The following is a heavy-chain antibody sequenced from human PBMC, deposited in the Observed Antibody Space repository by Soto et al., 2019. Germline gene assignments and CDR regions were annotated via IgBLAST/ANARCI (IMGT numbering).Heavy chain of an antibody. CDR3: ASHIALPRTRVFEF. Sequence: QVQLQESGPGLVKPSGTLSLTCAVSGGSISDNWWSWVRQPPGKGLEWIGEIYHPGTTHYNPSLWSRVTISIDKSKDQCSLMLSSVPAADTAAYYCASHIALPRTRVFEFWGQGTLVTGSS. J-gene: IGHJ4*02. CDR2: IYHPGTT. CDR1: GGSISDNW. D-gene: IGHD5-12*01. V-gene: IGHV4-4*02.